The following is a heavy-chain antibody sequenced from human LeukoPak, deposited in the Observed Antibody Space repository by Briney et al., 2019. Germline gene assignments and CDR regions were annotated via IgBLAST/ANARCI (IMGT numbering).Heavy chain of an antibody. CDR2: ISGGNT. J-gene: IGHJ4*02. CDR3: AKAAPGSGYYLFDY. Sequence: VASLRLSCAASGFTFSSYAMSWVRQAPGKGLEWVSAISGGNTYYADSVKGRFTISRDNSKNTLYLQMNSLRAEDTAVYYCAKAAPGSGYYLFDYWGQGTLVTVSS. CDR1: GFTFSSYA. D-gene: IGHD3-22*01. V-gene: IGHV3-23*01.